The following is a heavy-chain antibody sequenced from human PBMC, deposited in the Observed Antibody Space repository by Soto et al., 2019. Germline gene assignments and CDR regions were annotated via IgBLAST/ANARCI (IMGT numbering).Heavy chain of an antibody. Sequence: EVQLVESGGGLVKPGGSRRLSCAASGFTFSNAWMSWVRQAPGKGLEWVGRIKSKTDGGTTDYAAPVKGRFTISRDDSKNTLYLQMNSLKTEDTAVYYCTTNSGYDLYYYYYYGMDGWGQGTTVTVSS. CDR3: TTNSGYDLYYYYYYGMDG. CDR2: IKSKTDGGTT. J-gene: IGHJ6*02. D-gene: IGHD5-12*01. CDR1: GFTFSNAW. V-gene: IGHV3-15*01.